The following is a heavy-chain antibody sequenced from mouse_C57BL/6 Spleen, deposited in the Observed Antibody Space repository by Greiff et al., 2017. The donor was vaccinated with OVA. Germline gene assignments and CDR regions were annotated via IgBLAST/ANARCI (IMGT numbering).Heavy chain of an antibody. CDR3: AIYGSSYDGFAY. D-gene: IGHD1-1*01. Sequence: VQLQQPGAELVMPGASVKLSCKASGYTFTSYWMHWVKQRPGQGLEWIGEIDPSDSYTNYNQKFKGKSTLTVDKSSSTAYMQLSSLTSEDSAVYYCAIYGSSYDGFAYWGQGTLVTVSA. CDR1: GYTFTSYW. CDR2: IDPSDSYT. J-gene: IGHJ3*01. V-gene: IGHV1-69*01.